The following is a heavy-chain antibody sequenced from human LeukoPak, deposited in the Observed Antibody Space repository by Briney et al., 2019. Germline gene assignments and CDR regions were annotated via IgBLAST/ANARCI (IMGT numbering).Heavy chain of an antibody. CDR3: AKDQLNRFCSGGSCSATHDY. CDR1: GLTVRNNY. CDR2: VYSDGST. D-gene: IGHD2-15*01. V-gene: IGHV3-53*01. Sequence: GGSLRLSCAASGLTVRNNYMSWVRQAPGKGLEWVSVVYSDGSTYYEDSVKGRFTISRDTSKNTLSLQMNSLRAEDTAVYYCAKDQLNRFCSGGSCSATHDYWGQGTLVTVSS. J-gene: IGHJ4*02.